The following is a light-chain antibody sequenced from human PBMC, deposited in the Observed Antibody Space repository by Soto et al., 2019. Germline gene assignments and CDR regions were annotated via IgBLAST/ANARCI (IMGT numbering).Light chain of an antibody. V-gene: IGLV2-14*03. CDR2: EVT. Sequence: QSALTQPASVFGSPGQSITISCTGTSSDVGGYNFVSWYQQLPGKAPKLMIYEVTGRPSGVSNRFSGSKSGNTASLTISGLQPEDEADYYCSSYTTSSTVVFGTGTKVTVL. J-gene: IGLJ1*01. CDR1: SSDVGGYNF. CDR3: SSYTTSSTVV.